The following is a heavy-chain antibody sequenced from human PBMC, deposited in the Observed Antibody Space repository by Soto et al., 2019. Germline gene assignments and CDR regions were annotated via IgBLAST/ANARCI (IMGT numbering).Heavy chain of an antibody. CDR2: IYYSGST. V-gene: IGHV4-31*03. CDR1: GGSISSGGYY. D-gene: IGHD3-10*01. CDR3: AREIPSPVGSGSYDY. J-gene: IGHJ4*02. Sequence: SETLSLTCTVSGGSISSGGYYWSWIRQHPGKGLEWIGYIYYSGSTYYNPSLKSRVTISVDTSKNQFSLKLSSVTAADTAVYYCAREIPSPVGSGSYDYWGQGTLVTVSS.